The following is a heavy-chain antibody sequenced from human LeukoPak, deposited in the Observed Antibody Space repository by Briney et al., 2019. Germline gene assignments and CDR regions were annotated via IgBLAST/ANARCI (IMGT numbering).Heavy chain of an antibody. CDR1: GGSLSGYY. Sequence: SETLSLTCAVYGGSLSGYYWSWIRQPPGKGLEWIGEINHSGSTNYNPSLKSRVTISVDTSKNQFSLKLSSVTAADTAVYYCARATTYYYGSGSYNRFNHWG. V-gene: IGHV4-34*01. J-gene: IGHJ4*01. CDR2: INHSGST. CDR3: ARATTYYYGSGSYNRFNH. D-gene: IGHD3-10*01.